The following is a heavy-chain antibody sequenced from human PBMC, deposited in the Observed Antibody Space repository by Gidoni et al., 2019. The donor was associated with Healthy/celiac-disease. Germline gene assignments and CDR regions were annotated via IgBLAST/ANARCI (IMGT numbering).Heavy chain of an antibody. V-gene: IGHV4-34*01. Sequence: QVQLQQWGAGLLKPSEPLSLTCAVYGASFSGYYWSWIRQPPGKGLEWIGEINHSGSTNYNPSLKSRVTISVDTSKNQFSLKLSSVTAADTAVYYCARGPGSALLWFGEYNWFDPWGQGTLVTVSS. CDR3: ARGPGSALLWFGEYNWFDP. J-gene: IGHJ5*02. CDR2: INHSGST. D-gene: IGHD3-10*01. CDR1: GASFSGYY.